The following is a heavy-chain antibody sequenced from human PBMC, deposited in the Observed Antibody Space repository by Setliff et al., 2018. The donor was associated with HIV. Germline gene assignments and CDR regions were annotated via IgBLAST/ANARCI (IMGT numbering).Heavy chain of an antibody. CDR2: IYQSGNT. CDR3: ARAPPGIQNDAFDV. CDR1: GYSISSGFY. V-gene: IGHV4-38-2*01. J-gene: IGHJ3*01. Sequence: SETLSLTCAVSGYSISSGFYWSWMRQPPGKGLEWIGSIYQSGNTNYNPSLESRLTISVDTAKNQFSLKLSSVTAADTAVYYCARAPPGIQNDAFDVWGQGTMVTVSS.